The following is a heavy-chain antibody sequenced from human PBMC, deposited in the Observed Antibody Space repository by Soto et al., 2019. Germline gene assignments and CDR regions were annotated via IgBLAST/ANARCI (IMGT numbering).Heavy chain of an antibody. J-gene: IGHJ6*02. CDR1: GFTFSSYS. CDR3: ARKLGATDYYFVMDV. Sequence: EVPLVESGGGLVKPGGSLRLSCVVSGFTFSSYSMNWVRQAPGKGLEWVSSISSSGSYIYYADSVKGRFTISRDNAKNSLYLQMNSLRAEDTAVYYCARKLGATDYYFVMDVWGQGTTVTVSS. V-gene: IGHV3-21*06. CDR2: ISSSGSYI. D-gene: IGHD1-26*01.